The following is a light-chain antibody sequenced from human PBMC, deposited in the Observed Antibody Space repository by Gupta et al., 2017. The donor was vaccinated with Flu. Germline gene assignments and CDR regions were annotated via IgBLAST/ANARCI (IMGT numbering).Light chain of an antibody. CDR1: SSNIGSNA. CDR2: GNS. Sequence: VTISCSGSSSNIGSNAVNWYQQLPGTAPKLLIYGNSQRPAGVPDRFSGSKSGTSASLAISGLQSEDEADYYCAAWDDSLSGHYVFGTGTKVTVL. CDR3: AAWDDSLSGHYV. V-gene: IGLV1-44*01. J-gene: IGLJ1*01.